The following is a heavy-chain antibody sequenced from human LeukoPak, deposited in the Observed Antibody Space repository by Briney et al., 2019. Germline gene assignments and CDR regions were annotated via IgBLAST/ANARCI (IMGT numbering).Heavy chain of an antibody. CDR3: ARELEGLGYYYYGMDV. D-gene: IGHD2-21*01. CDR1: GGSISRGGYY. J-gene: IGHJ6*02. V-gene: IGHV4-31*03. Sequence: SQTLSLTCTVSGGSISRGGYYWSWIRQHPGKGLEWIGYIYYSGSTYYNPSLKSRVTISVDTSKNQFSLKLSSVTAADTAVYYCARELEGLGYYYYGMDVWGQGTTVTVSS. CDR2: IYYSGST.